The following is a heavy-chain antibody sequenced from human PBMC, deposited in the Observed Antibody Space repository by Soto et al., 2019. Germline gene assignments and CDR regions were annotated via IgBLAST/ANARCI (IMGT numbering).Heavy chain of an antibody. J-gene: IGHJ4*02. V-gene: IGHV3-23*01. Sequence: RLSCAASGFTFNQYAINWVRQAPGKGLEWVSAISGSGGSTYYADSVKGRFTISRDNSKNTLYLQMNSLRAEDTAVYYCAKVSPRQYSSSSGALDYWGQGTLVTVSS. CDR2: ISGSGGST. CDR3: AKVSPRQYSSSSGALDY. D-gene: IGHD6-6*01. CDR1: GFTFNQYA.